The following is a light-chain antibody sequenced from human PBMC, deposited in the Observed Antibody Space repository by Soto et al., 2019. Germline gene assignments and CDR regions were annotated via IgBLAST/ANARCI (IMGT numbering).Light chain of an antibody. V-gene: IGKV3-11*01. Sequence: EIVLTQSPATLSLSPGERATLSCRASQSVSSYLAWYQQKPGQAPRLLIYDASNRATGIPARFSGSGSGTDFTLTISSREPEDFAVYYCQRRSNWRALTFGGGTKVEIK. J-gene: IGKJ4*01. CDR1: QSVSSY. CDR2: DAS. CDR3: QRRSNWRALT.